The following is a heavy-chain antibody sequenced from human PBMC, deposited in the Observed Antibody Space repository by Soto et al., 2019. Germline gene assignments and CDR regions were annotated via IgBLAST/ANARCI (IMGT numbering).Heavy chain of an antibody. D-gene: IGHD1-26*01. CDR2: MNSNNGNT. CDR1: GYTFTSLD. J-gene: IGHJ4*02. Sequence: QVQLVQSGAEVKEAGASVKVSCKASGYTFTSLDINWVRQATGQGLEWMGWMNSNNGNTGYAQKFQGRVTMTRDTAISTAYMELSSLTSEDTAVYYCARGINAGVDYWGQGTLVIVSS. CDR3: ARGINAGVDY. V-gene: IGHV1-8*01.